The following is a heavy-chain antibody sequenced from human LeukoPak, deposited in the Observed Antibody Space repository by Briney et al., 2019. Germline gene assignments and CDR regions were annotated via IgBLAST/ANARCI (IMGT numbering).Heavy chain of an antibody. D-gene: IGHD3-22*01. V-gene: IGHV3-23*01. CDR2: ISGSGGST. J-gene: IGHJ4*02. CDR3: AKLSGYYLGYFDY. Sequence: GGSLRLSCAASGFTFSSYAMSWVRQAPGKGLEWVSTISGSGGSTYYADSVKGRFAISRDNSKNTLYLQMNSLRAEDTAVYYCAKLSGYYLGYFDYWGQGTLVTVSS. CDR1: GFTFSSYA.